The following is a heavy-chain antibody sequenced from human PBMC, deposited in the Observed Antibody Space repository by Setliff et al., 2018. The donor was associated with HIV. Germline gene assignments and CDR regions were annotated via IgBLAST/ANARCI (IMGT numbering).Heavy chain of an antibody. J-gene: IGHJ4*02. D-gene: IGHD3-22*01. CDR1: GGSISSYY. V-gene: IGHV4-59*01. CDR3: ARDREYYDSSGSYYFDY. CDR2: IYYSGST. Sequence: SETLSLTCTVSGGSISSYYWSRIRQPPGKGLEWIGYIYYSGSTNYNPSLKSRVTISVDTSKNQFSLELSSVTAADTAVYYCARDREYYDSSGSYYFDYWGQGTLVTVSS.